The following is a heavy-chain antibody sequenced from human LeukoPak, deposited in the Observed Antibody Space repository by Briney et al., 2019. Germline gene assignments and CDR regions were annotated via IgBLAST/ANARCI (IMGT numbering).Heavy chain of an antibody. CDR3: ASRISGNWFDP. Sequence: EESLKISFKGSGYRFTSYWVGWVRQMPGKGLEWMGIIYPGDSDTRYSPSLQGQVTISVDKSISTAYLQWSSLKASDTAMYYCASRISGNWFDPWGQGTLVTVSS. V-gene: IGHV5-51*01. CDR2: IYPGDSDT. CDR1: GYRFTSYW. J-gene: IGHJ5*02. D-gene: IGHD3-10*01.